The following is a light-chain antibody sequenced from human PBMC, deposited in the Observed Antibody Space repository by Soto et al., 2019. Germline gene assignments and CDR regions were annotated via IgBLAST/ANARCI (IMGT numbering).Light chain of an antibody. V-gene: IGKV3-15*01. CDR1: QSVSSN. J-gene: IGKJ4*01. CDR3: QQYDNWPLA. Sequence: EIVMTQSPATLPVSPGERATLSCRASQSVSSNLAWYQQKPGQAPRFLIYGASTRATGIPARFSGSGSGTAFTLTISSLQSEDFEVYYCQQYDNWPLALGGGTTVDTK. CDR2: GAS.